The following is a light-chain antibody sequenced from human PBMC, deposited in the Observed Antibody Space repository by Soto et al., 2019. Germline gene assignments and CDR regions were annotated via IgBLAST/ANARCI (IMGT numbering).Light chain of an antibody. CDR3: QQYFEWPPMT. Sequence: VMTQSPATLSVSPGERATLSCWASETVATNLAWYQQKPGQAPRLLISGASTRAAGISDRFRGSGSGTEFTLTISSLRSEDSDIYYCQQYFEWPPMTFGQGTKVDIK. CDR1: ETVATN. CDR2: GAS. V-gene: IGKV3-15*01. J-gene: IGKJ1*01.